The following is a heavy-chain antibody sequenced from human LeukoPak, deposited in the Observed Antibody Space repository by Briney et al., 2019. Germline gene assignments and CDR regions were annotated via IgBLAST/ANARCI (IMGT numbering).Heavy chain of an antibody. CDR1: GGSFSGYY. D-gene: IGHD1-26*01. CDR3: ARHGWELLQLYYIDY. V-gene: IGHV4-34*01. Sequence: SETLSLICAVYGGSFSGYYWSWIRQPPRKGLEWIGEKNQNGITNYNPSLKSRVTISVHTSMNQFSLQLSSVTAADTAVYYCARHGWELLQLYYIDYWGQGSLVAVSS. J-gene: IGHJ4*02. CDR2: KNQNGIT.